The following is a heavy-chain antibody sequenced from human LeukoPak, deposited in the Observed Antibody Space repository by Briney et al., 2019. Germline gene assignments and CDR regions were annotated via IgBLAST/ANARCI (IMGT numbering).Heavy chain of an antibody. CDR1: GSTFSSYG. V-gene: IGHV3-33*01. CDR2: IWYDGSNK. D-gene: IGHD2-2*01. J-gene: IGHJ3*02. CDR3: ARDIVVVPAASDAFDI. Sequence: GGSLRLSCAASGSTFSSYGMHWVRQAPGKGLEWVAVIWYDGSNKYYADSVKGRFTISRDNSKNTLYLQMNSLRAEDTAVYYCARDIVVVPAASDAFDIWGQGTMVTVSS.